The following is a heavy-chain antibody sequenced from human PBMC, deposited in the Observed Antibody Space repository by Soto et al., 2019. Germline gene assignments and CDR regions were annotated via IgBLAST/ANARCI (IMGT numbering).Heavy chain of an antibody. CDR3: ASLSPEVYYDYVWGSYRYMGLYFES. Sequence: PSETLSLTCAVYGGSFSTYYWSWIRQPPGKGLEWIGEINHSGSTSYNPSLKSRITISVDTSNNQFSLKLSSVTAADTAVYYCASLSPEVYYDYVWGSYRYMGLYFESWGQGALVNVSS. V-gene: IGHV4-34*01. CDR1: GGSFSTYY. J-gene: IGHJ4*02. CDR2: INHSGST. D-gene: IGHD3-16*02.